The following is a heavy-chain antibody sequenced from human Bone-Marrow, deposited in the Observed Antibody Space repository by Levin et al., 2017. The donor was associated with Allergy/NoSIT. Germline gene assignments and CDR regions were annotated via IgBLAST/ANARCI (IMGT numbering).Heavy chain of an antibody. CDR1: GYTFTNSG. CDR3: AKGYQDFDS. V-gene: IGHV1-18*01. Sequence: ASVKVSCKASGYTFTNSGINWVRQAPGQGLEWMGWISPYNGNTYYAQNFQGRVTMTTDTSTTTAYLDLRSLRSDDTAVYYCAKGYQDFDSWGQGTLVTVSS. CDR2: ISPYNGNT. D-gene: IGHD5-12*01. J-gene: IGHJ4*02.